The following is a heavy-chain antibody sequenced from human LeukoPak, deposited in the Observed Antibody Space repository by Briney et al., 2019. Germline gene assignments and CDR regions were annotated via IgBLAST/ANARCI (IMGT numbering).Heavy chain of an antibody. J-gene: IGHJ4*02. V-gene: IGHV4-38-2*02. Sequence: SETLSLTCTVSGYSISSGYNWGWIRQPPGKGLEWIGSIYHSGSTYYNPSLKSRVTISVDTSKNQFSLKLSSVTAADTAVYYCARYSSSGTWFDYWGQGTLVTVSS. CDR3: ARYSSSGTWFDY. CDR1: GYSISSGYN. D-gene: IGHD6-13*01. CDR2: IYHSGST.